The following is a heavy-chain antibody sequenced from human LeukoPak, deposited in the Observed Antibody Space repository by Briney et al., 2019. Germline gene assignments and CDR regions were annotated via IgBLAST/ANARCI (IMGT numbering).Heavy chain of an antibody. V-gene: IGHV1-2*02. J-gene: IGHJ4*02. Sequence: ASVKVSCKASGYTFTGYYMHWVRQAPGQVLEWMGWINPNSGGTNYAQKFQGRVTMTRDTSISTAYMELSRLRSDDTAVYYCARVGYYDSSGYLHYWGQGTLVTVSS. CDR3: ARVGYYDSSGYLHY. CDR2: INPNSGGT. CDR1: GYTFTGYY. D-gene: IGHD3-22*01.